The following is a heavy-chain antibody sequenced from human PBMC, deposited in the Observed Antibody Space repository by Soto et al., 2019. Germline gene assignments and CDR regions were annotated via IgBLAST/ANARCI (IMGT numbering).Heavy chain of an antibody. CDR2: IGTRETIR. CDR1: GFTFSSYE. D-gene: IGHD3-3*01. J-gene: IGHJ6*01. Sequence: EVQLEESGGGLVQPGGSLRLSCAASGFTFSSYEMNWVRQVPGKGLQWVSYIGTRETIRYYAASVKGRFTITRDNAKNSFYLQFHGLRAEDTAIYYCARETLTLFGGVRDNVYYGMDVWGPGTAVSVSS. V-gene: IGHV3-48*03. CDR3: ARETLTLFGGVRDNVYYGMDV.